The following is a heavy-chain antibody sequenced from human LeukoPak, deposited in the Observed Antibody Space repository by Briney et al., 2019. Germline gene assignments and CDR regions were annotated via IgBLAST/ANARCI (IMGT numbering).Heavy chain of an antibody. CDR1: GFTFSSYG. Sequence: GRSLRLSCAASGFTFSSYGMHWVRQAPGKGLEWVAFISSDGSNKYYADSVKGRFTISRDNSKNTLYLQMNSLRHEDTAVYYCDPHDSASQFWGQGTLVTVSS. V-gene: IGHV3-30*19. J-gene: IGHJ4*02. CDR2: ISSDGSNK. D-gene: IGHD6-6*01. CDR3: DPHDSASQF.